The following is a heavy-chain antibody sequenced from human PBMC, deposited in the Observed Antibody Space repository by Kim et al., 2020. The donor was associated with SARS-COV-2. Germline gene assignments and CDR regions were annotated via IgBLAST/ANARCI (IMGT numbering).Heavy chain of an antibody. CDR2: FHYSGSV. V-gene: IGHV4-59*08. D-gene: IGHD1-26*01. CDR1: GGSVTSHY. Sequence: SETLSLTCTVSGGSVTSHYWSWIRQPPGKGLEWIGYFHYSGSVKYNPSLKSRGTISVDTSKNQLSLKLSSVTAADTAVFCCARRIVSYFVLWGRGTLVTV. CDR3: ARRIVSYFVL. J-gene: IGHJ2*01.